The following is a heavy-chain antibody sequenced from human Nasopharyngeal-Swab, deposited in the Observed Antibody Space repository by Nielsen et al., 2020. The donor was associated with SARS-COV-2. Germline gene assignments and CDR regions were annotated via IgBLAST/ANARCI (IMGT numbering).Heavy chain of an antibody. J-gene: IGHJ4*02. CDR1: GYIFKSYV. D-gene: IGHD6-6*01. Sequence: ASVKVSCKVSGYIFKSYVIHWVRQAPGQGLEWMGWINPYNGNTDSGQQHQDRVTMTTDTSTGTAYMELGSLRSDDTAIYYCARGRVSYSSSSALAYWDQGTLVSVSS. V-gene: IGHV1-18*04. CDR2: INPYNGNT. CDR3: ARGRVSYSSSSALAY.